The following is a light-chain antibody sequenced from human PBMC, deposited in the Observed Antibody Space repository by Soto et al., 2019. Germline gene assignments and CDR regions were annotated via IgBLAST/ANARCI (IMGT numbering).Light chain of an antibody. CDR2: KAS. CDR1: QSISSW. J-gene: IGKJ1*01. V-gene: IGKV1-5*03. Sequence: DIQMTQSPSTLSASVGDRVTITCRASQSISSWLAWYQQKPGKAPKLLIYKASSLESGVPSRFSGSGSGTEFTLTSSSLQPDYFATYYCQPYNSYWTFGQGTKVEIK. CDR3: QPYNSYWT.